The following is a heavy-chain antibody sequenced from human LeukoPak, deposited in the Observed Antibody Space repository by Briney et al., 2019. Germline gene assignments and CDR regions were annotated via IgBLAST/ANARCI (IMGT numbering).Heavy chain of an antibody. J-gene: IGHJ4*02. D-gene: IGHD5-24*01. V-gene: IGHV3-53*01. CDR3: AKSGYNRFDY. CDR2: IYSGGST. Sequence: GGSLRLSCAASGLTVSRNYMSWVRQAPGRGLESVSVIYSGGSTYYADSVRGRFTISRDNSKNTLYLQMISLRAEDTAVYYCAKSGYNRFDYWGQGTLVTVSS. CDR1: GLTVSRNY.